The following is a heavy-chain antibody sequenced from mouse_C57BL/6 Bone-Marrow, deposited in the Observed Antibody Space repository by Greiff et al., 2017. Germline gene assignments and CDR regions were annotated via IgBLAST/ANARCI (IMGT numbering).Heavy chain of an antibody. J-gene: IGHJ3*01. D-gene: IGHD2-3*01. CDR1: GYSFTGYY. CDR3: TRDDGSWFAY. Sequence: EVQLQQSGPELVKPGASVKISCKASGYSFTGYYMNWVKQSPEQSLEWIGEINPSTGGTTYNQKFKAKATLTVDKSSSTAYMQLNSLTSEDSAVYYCTRDDGSWFAYWGQGTLVTVSA. CDR2: INPSTGGT. V-gene: IGHV1-42*01.